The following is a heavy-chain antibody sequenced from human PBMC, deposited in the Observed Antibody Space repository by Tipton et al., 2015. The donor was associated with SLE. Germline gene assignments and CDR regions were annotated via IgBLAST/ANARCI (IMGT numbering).Heavy chain of an antibody. V-gene: IGHV4-59*01. CDR1: GGSISSYY. CDR2: IYYSGST. Sequence: TLSLTCTVSGGSISSYYWSWIRQPPGKGLEWIGYIYYSGSTNYNPSLKSRVTISVDTSTNQFSLKLSSVTAADTAVYYCARARHCSSTSCYRWFDPWGQGTLVTVSS. J-gene: IGHJ5*02. D-gene: IGHD2-2*02. CDR3: ARARHCSSTSCYRWFDP.